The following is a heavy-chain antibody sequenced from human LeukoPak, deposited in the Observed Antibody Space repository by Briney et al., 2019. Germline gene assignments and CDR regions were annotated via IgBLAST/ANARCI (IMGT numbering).Heavy chain of an antibody. V-gene: IGHV4-31*03. CDR3: AREGYSGYTSAFDI. CDR2: IYNSGST. Sequence: PSETLSLTCTVSGGSISSGGFHWSWIRQRPGKGLEWIGYIYNSGSTYYNPSLKSRVSISVDTSKNQFSLKLSSVTAADTAVYYCAREGYSGYTSAFDIWGQGTMVTVPS. J-gene: IGHJ3*02. CDR1: GGSISSGGFH. D-gene: IGHD5-12*01.